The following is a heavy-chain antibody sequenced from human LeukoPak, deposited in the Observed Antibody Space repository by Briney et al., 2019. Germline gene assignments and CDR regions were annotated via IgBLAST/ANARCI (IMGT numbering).Heavy chain of an antibody. V-gene: IGHV3-15*01. D-gene: IGHD2-2*01. CDR3: TTWPAAHLKFDY. CDR2: IKSKTDGETT. CDR1: GFTFSNAW. J-gene: IGHJ4*02. Sequence: PGGSLRLSCAASGFTFSNAWMSWVRQAPGKGLEWVGRIKSKTDGETTDYAAPVKGRFIISRDDSKNTLYLQMNSLKTEDTAVYYWTTWPAAHLKFDYWGQGTLVTVSS.